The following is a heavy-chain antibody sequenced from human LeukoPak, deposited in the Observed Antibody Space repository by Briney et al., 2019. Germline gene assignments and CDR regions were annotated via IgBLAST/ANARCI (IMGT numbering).Heavy chain of an antibody. Sequence: GGSLRLSCAVSGITLSNYGMSWVRRAPGKGLEWVAGLSGSGGGTNYADSVQGRFTISRDNPKNTLYLQMNSLRAEDTAVYFCAKRGVVIRVFLVGFHKEAYYFDSWGQGALVTVSS. V-gene: IGHV3-23*01. CDR2: LSGSGGGT. J-gene: IGHJ4*02. CDR1: GITLSNYG. D-gene: IGHD3-10*01. CDR3: AKRGVVIRVFLVGFHKEAYYFDS.